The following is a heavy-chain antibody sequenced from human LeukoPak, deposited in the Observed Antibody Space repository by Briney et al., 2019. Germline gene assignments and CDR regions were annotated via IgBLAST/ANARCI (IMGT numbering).Heavy chain of an antibody. CDR3: ARDAYYDFWSGYPRYFDY. D-gene: IGHD3-3*01. Sequence: SETLSLTCAVYGGSFSGYYWSWIRQPPGKGLEWIGEINHSGSTNYNPSLKSRVTISVDTSKNQFSLKLSSVTAADTAVYYCARDAYYDFWSGYPRYFDYWGQGTLVTVSS. CDR2: INHSGST. J-gene: IGHJ4*02. CDR1: GGSFSGYY. V-gene: IGHV4-34*01.